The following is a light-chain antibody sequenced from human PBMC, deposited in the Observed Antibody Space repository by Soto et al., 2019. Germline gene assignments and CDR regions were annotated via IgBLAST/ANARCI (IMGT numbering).Light chain of an antibody. CDR3: VGWDNGLGGPR. V-gene: IGLV1-44*01. J-gene: IGLJ2*01. Sequence: QSVLTQPPSMSGTPGQTVIISCSGTRSNIGSNTVTWYQQVPDAAPKLITFGQAHPPSGVPARFSDSKTAASASMAISGLQPEDEGDYYSVGWDNGLGGPRFGGGTKLTVL. CDR2: GQA. CDR1: RSNIGSNT.